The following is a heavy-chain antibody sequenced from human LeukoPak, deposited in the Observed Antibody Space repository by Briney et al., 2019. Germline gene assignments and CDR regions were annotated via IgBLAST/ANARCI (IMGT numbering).Heavy chain of an antibody. J-gene: IGHJ4*02. CDR2: ISSDGST. CDR1: GASITRYF. V-gene: IGHV4-59*01. Sequence: SETLSLTCTVSGASITRYFWNGFGRPPGKELNGIGYISSDGSTNYNPSLKSRLTISIDTSKNQFSLKLTSATAADTAVYYCARGDDYKSTLFDYWGQGTLVTVSS. CDR3: ARGDDYKSTLFDY. D-gene: IGHD5-12*01.